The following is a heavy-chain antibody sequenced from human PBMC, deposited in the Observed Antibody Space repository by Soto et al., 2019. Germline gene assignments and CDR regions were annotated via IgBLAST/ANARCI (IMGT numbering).Heavy chain of an antibody. J-gene: IGHJ4*02. Sequence: EVQLLESGGGLVQPGGSLRLSCAASGFTFSSYAMSWVRQAPGKGLEWVSDISGSGGSTYYADSVKGRFTISRDNSKNKLYLQMNSLRAEDTAVYYWARRSSCWYFDYWGQGTLVTVSS. CDR2: ISGSGGST. CDR3: ARRSSCWYFDY. V-gene: IGHV3-23*01. CDR1: GFTFSSYA. D-gene: IGHD6-19*01.